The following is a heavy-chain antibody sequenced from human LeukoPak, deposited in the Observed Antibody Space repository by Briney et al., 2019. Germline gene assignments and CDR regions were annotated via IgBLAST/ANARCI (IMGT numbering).Heavy chain of an antibody. Sequence: GGSLRLSCAASGFTFTNAWMTWVRQAPGKGLEWVGRIKAKTDGGTTDYAAPVEGRFTISRADSKNTLYLQMTEDTAIYYCTTGGRDWGQGTLVTVSS. CDR3: TTGGRD. V-gene: IGHV3-15*01. CDR2: IKAKTDGGTT. J-gene: IGHJ4*02. CDR1: GFTFTNAW.